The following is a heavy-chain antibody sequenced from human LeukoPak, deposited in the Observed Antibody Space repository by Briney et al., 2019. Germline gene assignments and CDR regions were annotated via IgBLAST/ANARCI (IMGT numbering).Heavy chain of an antibody. Sequence: SETLSLTCAVYGGSFSGYYWSWIRQPPGKGLEWIGEINHSGSTNYNPSLKSRVTISVDTSKNQFSLKQSSVTAADTAVYYCARGLYYDSSGYYYSPTDYWGQGTLVTVSS. CDR1: GGSFSGYY. V-gene: IGHV4-34*01. CDR3: ARGLYYDSSGYYYSPTDY. D-gene: IGHD3-22*01. J-gene: IGHJ4*02. CDR2: INHSGST.